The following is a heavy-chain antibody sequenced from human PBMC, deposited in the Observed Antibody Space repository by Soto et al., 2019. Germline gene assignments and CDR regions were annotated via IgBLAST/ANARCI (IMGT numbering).Heavy chain of an antibody. J-gene: IGHJ4*02. CDR2: IYWNDDK. Sequence: QITLKESGPTLVKPTQTLTLTCTFSGFSLTTSGVAVGWIRQPPGKALEWLALIYWNDDKPYSPSLKSRLTITKDTSKNQVVLTMTNMDPVDAATYYCAHRRRETTVTTGFDYWGQGILVTVSS. CDR1: GFSLTTSGVA. V-gene: IGHV2-5*01. CDR3: AHRRRETTVTTGFDY. D-gene: IGHD4-17*01.